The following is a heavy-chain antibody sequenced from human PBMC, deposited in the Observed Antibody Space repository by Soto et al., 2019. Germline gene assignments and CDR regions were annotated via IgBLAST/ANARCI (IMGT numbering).Heavy chain of an antibody. D-gene: IGHD3-10*01. CDR1: GFTFSTSS. CDR3: ASSSGAYYGVLDF. Sequence: QMQLVQSGPEVKRPGTSVKVSCKTAGFTFSTSSVQWVRQTRGRRIEWIGWLVVATEGTKYAQRFQERVTFRTDISTSTAYMELSSLQYDDTAVYYCASSSGAYYGVLDFWGQGTLITVSS. J-gene: IGHJ4*02. CDR2: LVVATEGT. V-gene: IGHV1-58*01.